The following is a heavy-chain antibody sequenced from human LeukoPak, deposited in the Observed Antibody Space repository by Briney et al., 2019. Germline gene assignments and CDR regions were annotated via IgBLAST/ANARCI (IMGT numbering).Heavy chain of an antibody. V-gene: IGHV3-33*01. D-gene: IGHD1-26*01. CDR3: ARGSVEWELLTPNFDY. CDR1: GFTFSSYG. CDR2: IWYDGSNK. Sequence: GRSLRLSCAASGFTFSSYGMHWVRQAPGKGLEWVAVIWYDGSNKYYADSVKGRFTISRDNAKNSLYLQMNSLRAEDTAVYYCARGSVEWELLTPNFDYWGQGTLVTVSS. J-gene: IGHJ4*02.